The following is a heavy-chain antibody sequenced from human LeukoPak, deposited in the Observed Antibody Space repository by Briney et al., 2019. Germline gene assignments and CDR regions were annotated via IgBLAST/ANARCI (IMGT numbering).Heavy chain of an antibody. J-gene: IGHJ4*02. CDR3: ARGEGSGYYFTPYYFGY. CDR2: INPSGGST. D-gene: IGHD3-22*01. CDR1: GYTFTSYY. Sequence: ASVKVSCKASGYTFTSYYMHWVRQAPGQGLEWMGIINPSGGSTSYAQKFQGRVTMTRDTSTSTVYMELSSLRSEDTAVYYCARGEGSGYYFTPYYFGYWGQGTLVTVSS. V-gene: IGHV1-46*01.